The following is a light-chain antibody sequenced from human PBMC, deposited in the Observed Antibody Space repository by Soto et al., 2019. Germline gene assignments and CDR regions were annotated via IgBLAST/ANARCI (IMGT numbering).Light chain of an antibody. CDR3: QQFNSYPLVT. CDR2: DAS. V-gene: IGKV1-13*02. CDR1: QGISSA. Sequence: AIQLTQSPSSLSASVGDRVTITCRASQGISSALAWYQQKPGKAPKLLIYDASSLESEVPSRFSGSGSGTDFTLTISSLQPEDFATYYCQQFNSYPLVTFGGGTKVEIK. J-gene: IGKJ4*01.